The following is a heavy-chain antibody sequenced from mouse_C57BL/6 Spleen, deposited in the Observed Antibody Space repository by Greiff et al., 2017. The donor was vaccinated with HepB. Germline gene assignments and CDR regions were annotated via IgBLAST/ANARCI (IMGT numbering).Heavy chain of an antibody. Sequence: EVKVEESGGGLVKPGGSLKLSCAASGFTFSSYAMSWVRQTPEKRLEWVATISDGGSYTYYPDNVKGRFTISRDNAKNNLYLQMSHLKSEDTAMYYCARAYGSSDGWFAYWGQGTLVTVSA. D-gene: IGHD1-1*01. CDR3: ARAYGSSDGWFAY. J-gene: IGHJ3*01. V-gene: IGHV5-4*03. CDR1: GFTFSSYA. CDR2: ISDGGSYT.